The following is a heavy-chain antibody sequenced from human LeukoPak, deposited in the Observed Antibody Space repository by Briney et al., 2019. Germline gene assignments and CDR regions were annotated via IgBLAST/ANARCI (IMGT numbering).Heavy chain of an antibody. Sequence: SVKVSCKASGGTFSSYAISWVRRAPGQGLEWMGGIIPIFGTANYAQKFQGRVTITADKSTSTAYMELSSLRSEDTAVYYCVRDPAPYCSSTRCYLWGQGTLVSVSS. CDR1: GGTFSSYA. J-gene: IGHJ4*02. CDR2: IIPIFGTA. CDR3: VRDPAPYCSSTRCYL. D-gene: IGHD2-2*01. V-gene: IGHV1-69*06.